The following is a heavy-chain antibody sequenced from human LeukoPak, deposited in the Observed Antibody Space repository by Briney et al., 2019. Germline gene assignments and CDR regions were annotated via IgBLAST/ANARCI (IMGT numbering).Heavy chain of an antibody. J-gene: IGHJ4*02. Sequence: GRSLRLSCAASGFTFSSYWMSWVRQAPGKGLEWVANIKQDGSEKYYVDSVKGRFTISRDNAKNSLYLQMNSLRAEDTAVYYCARAPPPPYYDFWSGPQRHFDYWGQGTLVTVSS. D-gene: IGHD3-3*01. V-gene: IGHV3-7*01. CDR2: IKQDGSEK. CDR3: ARAPPPPYYDFWSGPQRHFDY. CDR1: GFTFSSYW.